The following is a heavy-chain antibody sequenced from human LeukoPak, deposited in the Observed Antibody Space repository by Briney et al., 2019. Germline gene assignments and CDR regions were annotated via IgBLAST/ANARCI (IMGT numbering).Heavy chain of an antibody. J-gene: IGHJ4*02. CDR2: INPSGGST. V-gene: IGHV1-46*01. CDR1: GYTFTTYY. Sequence: VASVKVSCKASGYTFTTYYIHWVRQAPGQGLEWMGIINPSGGSTRYAQKFQGRVTMTRDTSTSTVYMEVSSLRSEDTAVYYCARELGGYDSLWGQGTLVTVSS. CDR3: ARELGGYDSL. D-gene: IGHD5-12*01.